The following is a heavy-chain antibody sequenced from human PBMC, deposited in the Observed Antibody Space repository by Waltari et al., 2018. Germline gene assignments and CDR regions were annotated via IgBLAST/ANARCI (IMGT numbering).Heavy chain of an antibody. Sequence: QVQLVQSGAEVKKPGSSVKVCCKASGGTFSSYAISWGRQAPGQGLEWMGGLIPSFGTANYAKKFQGRVTITTDESPRTAYLELSSLRSEDMAVYYCARGLSSTEFDYWGQGTLVTVSS. J-gene: IGHJ4*02. CDR3: ARGLSSTEFDY. CDR2: LIPSFGTA. CDR1: GGTFSSYA. D-gene: IGHD6-13*01. V-gene: IGHV1-69*05.